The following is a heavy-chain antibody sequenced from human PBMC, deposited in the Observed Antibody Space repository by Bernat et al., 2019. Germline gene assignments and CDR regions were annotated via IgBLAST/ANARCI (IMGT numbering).Heavy chain of an antibody. CDR3: ARDGIDCSSTSCYSERSGAFDI. D-gene: IGHD2-2*02. V-gene: IGHV3-30*01. J-gene: IGHJ3*02. Sequence: QVPLVESGGGVVQPGRSLRLSCAASGFTFSSYAMHWVRQGPGKGLEWVAFISYDGSKKYYADSAKGRFTISRENSKNTLDVQMNSLRAEETAVYYSARDGIDCSSTSCYSERSGAFDIWGQGTVVTVSS. CDR2: ISYDGSKK. CDR1: GFTFSSYA.